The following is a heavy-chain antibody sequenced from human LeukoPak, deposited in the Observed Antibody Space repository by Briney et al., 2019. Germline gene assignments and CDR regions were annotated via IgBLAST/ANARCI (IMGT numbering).Heavy chain of an antibody. Sequence: PGGSLRLSCAASGFTFSSYSMNWVRQAPGKGLLRVSSISSSSSYIYYADSVKGRFTISRDNAKNSLYLQMTSLRAEDTAVYYCARDRDYYDSSGTPYWGQGTLVTVSS. D-gene: IGHD3-22*01. J-gene: IGHJ4*02. CDR1: GFTFSSYS. CDR3: ARDRDYYDSSGTPY. CDR2: ISSSSSYI. V-gene: IGHV3-21*01.